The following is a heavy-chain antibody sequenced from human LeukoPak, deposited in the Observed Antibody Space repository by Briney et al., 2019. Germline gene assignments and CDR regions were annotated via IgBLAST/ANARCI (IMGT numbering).Heavy chain of an antibody. V-gene: IGHV3-43*02. J-gene: IGHJ4*02. CDR1: GFTFGNYF. D-gene: IGHD6-19*01. CDR2: ISGDGGTT. Sequence: GGSLRLSCAASGFTFGNYFMHWVRQAPGKGLEWVSFISGDGGTTYYRDSVKGRFTISRDNSKNSLYLQLESLRADDTALYFCATSHGWSPDHWGPGTLVTVSS. CDR3: ATSHGWSPDH.